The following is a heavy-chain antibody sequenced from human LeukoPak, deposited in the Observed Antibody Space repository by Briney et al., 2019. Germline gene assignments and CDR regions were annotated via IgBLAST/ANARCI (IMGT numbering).Heavy chain of an antibody. CDR2: ISYDGSNK. V-gene: IGHV3-30-3*01. D-gene: IGHD5-12*01. J-gene: IGHJ4*02. CDR3: ASGSGYDHVY. Sequence: PGGSLRLSCAASGFTFSSYAMHWVRQAPGKGLEWVAVISYDGSNKYYADSVKGRFTISRDNSKNTLYLQMNSLRAEDTAVYYCASGSGYDHVYWGQGTLATVSS. CDR1: GFTFSSYA.